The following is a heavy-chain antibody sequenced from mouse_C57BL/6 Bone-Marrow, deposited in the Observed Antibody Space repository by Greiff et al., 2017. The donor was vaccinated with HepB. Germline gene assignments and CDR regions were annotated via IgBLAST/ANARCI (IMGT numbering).Heavy chain of an antibody. V-gene: IGHV14-2*01. Sequence: EVQLQQSGAELVKPGASVKLSCTASGFNIKDYYMHWVKQRTEQGLEWIGRIDPEDGDTKYAPKFQGKATITAATSSNTAYLQLSSLTSEDTAVYYCARNYGSFYWYFDVWGTGTTVTVSS. D-gene: IGHD1-1*01. CDR1: GFNIKDYY. CDR2: IDPEDGDT. J-gene: IGHJ1*03. CDR3: ARNYGSFYWYFDV.